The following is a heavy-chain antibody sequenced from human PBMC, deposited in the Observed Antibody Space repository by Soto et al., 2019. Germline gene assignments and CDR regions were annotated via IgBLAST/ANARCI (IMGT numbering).Heavy chain of an antibody. CDR1: GYTFTSYG. J-gene: IGHJ5*02. Sequence: QVQLVQSGAEVKKPGASVKVSCKASGYTFTSYGISLVRQAPGQGLEWMGWISAYNGNTNYAQKLQGRVTMTTDTSTSTAYMELRSLRSDDTAVYYCARDRRCSSTSCYTFGNWFDPWGQGTLVTVSS. CDR2: ISAYNGNT. D-gene: IGHD2-2*02. V-gene: IGHV1-18*04. CDR3: ARDRRCSSTSCYTFGNWFDP.